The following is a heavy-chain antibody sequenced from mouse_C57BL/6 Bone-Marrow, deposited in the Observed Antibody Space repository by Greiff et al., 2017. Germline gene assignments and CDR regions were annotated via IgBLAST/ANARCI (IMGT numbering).Heavy chain of an antibody. D-gene: IGHD1-1*01. CDR2: IWTGGGT. CDR3: ARHYSGSRTGAMDY. V-gene: IGHV2-9-1*01. CDR1: GFSLTSYA. J-gene: IGHJ4*01. Sequence: QVQLKESGPGLVAPSQSLSITCTVSGFSLTSYAISWVRQPPGKGLEWLGVIWTGGGTNYNSALKSRLSISKDNSKSQVFFKMNSLQTDDTARYYCARHYSGSRTGAMDYWGQGTSVTVSS.